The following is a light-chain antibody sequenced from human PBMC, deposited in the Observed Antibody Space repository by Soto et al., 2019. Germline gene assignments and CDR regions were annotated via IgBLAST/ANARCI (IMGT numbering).Light chain of an antibody. J-gene: IGLJ3*02. V-gene: IGLV2-14*01. CDR2: EVS. Sequence: QSVLTQPASVSGSPGQSITISCTGTSSDVGGYNYVSWYQQHPGKAPKLMIYEVSNRPSGVSNRFSGSKSGNTASLTISGLQAEDEADYYCSSYTSGSTWVFGGGTNVTVL. CDR3: SSYTSGSTWV. CDR1: SSDVGGYNY.